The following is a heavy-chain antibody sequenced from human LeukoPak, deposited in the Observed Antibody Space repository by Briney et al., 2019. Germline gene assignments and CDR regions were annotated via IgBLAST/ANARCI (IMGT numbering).Heavy chain of an antibody. CDR1: GFTFSSFV. CDR2: IDSSGGNT. CDR3: AKDGGPGASDAFDI. D-gene: IGHD3-16*01. V-gene: IGHV3-64*01. Sequence: GGSLRLSCAASGFTFSSFVMHWVRQGPGKGLEYVSGIDSSGGNTHYANSVKDRFTISRDNSKNTLYLQMDNLRAEDTAVYYCAKDGGPGASDAFDIWGQGTMVTVSS. J-gene: IGHJ3*02.